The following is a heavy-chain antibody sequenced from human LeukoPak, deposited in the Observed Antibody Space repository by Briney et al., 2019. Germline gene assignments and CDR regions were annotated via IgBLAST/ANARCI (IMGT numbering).Heavy chain of an antibody. D-gene: IGHD3-16*01. Sequence: ASVKVSCKASGYSFAGYFMQWVRQAPGQGLEWMGWINPYSGDTNYAQKFQGRVTMTRDTSISTAYMELSRLRSDDAAVYYCARRFYYAMDVWGQGTTVTVSS. CDR1: GYSFAGYF. V-gene: IGHV1-2*02. CDR2: INPYSGDT. J-gene: IGHJ6*02. CDR3: ARRFYYAMDV.